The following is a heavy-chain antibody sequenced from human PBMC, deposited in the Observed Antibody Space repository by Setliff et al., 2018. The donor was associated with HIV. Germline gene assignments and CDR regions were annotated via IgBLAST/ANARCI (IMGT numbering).Heavy chain of an antibody. CDR2: IWYDGSNK. J-gene: IGHJ6*03. Sequence: PGGSLRLSCGASGLTHWVRQAPGKGLEWVALIWYDGSNKYYADSVTGRFTISRDNSKNTVYPQMDSLRAEDTAVYYCAKGRGCSGGYCNSVKDYYYMDVWGEGTTVTVSS. CDR3: AKGRGCSGGYCNSVKDYYYMDV. D-gene: IGHD2-15*01. CDR1: GLT. V-gene: IGHV3-33*06.